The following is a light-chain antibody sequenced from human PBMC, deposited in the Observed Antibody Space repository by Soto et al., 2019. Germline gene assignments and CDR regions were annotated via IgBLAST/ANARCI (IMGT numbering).Light chain of an antibody. CDR3: QQYGSSRT. J-gene: IGKJ1*01. CDR2: GAS. CDR1: QSVSSRY. V-gene: IGKV3-20*01. Sequence: EIVMTQSPATLSVSPGERATLSCMASQSVSSRYLAWYQQKPGQAPRLLIYGASTRATGIPDRFSGSGSGTDFTLTISRLEPEDFAVYYCQQYGSSRTFGQGTKVDIK.